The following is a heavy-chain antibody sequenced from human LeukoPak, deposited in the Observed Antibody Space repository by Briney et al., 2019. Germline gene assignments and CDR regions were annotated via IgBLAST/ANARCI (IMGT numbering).Heavy chain of an antibody. J-gene: IGHJ4*02. CDR1: GGSISSSNW. CDR2: IYHSGST. V-gene: IGHV4-4*02. Sequence: SETLSLTCAVSGGSISSSNWWRWVRQPPGKGLEWIGEIYHSGSTNYNPSLKSRVTISVDKSKNQFSLKLSSVTAANTAVYYCASPGDGSNRSVDYWGQGTLVTVSS. D-gene: IGHD5-24*01. CDR3: ASPGDGSNRSVDY.